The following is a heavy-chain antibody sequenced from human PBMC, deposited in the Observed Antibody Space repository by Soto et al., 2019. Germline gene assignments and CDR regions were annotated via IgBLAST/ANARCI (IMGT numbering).Heavy chain of an antibody. Sequence: PGGSLRLSCSASGVIFSSYAMHWVRQAPGKGLEYVSAISSNGGSTYYADSVKGRFTISRDNSKNTLYLQMNSLRTEDTAVYYCVRTSTSSDWSDAWRQGPLGTGS. J-gene: IGHJ5*02. CDR3: VRTSTSSDWSDA. V-gene: IGHV3-64D*06. CDR2: ISSNGGST. CDR1: GVIFSSYA.